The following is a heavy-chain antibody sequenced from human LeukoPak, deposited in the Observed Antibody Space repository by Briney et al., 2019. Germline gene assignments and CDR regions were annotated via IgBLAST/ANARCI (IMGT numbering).Heavy chain of an antibody. CDR3: ARGSDYDSSGYHTDRFDY. J-gene: IGHJ4*02. Sequence: GGSLRLSCAVSGFTFTTYAMTWVRQAPGKGLEWVSAISGSGTSTYYADSVKGRFTISRDNSKNTLYLQMDSLRAADTAVYYCARGSDYDSSGYHTDRFDYWGQGTLVTVSS. D-gene: IGHD3-22*01. CDR1: GFTFTTYA. V-gene: IGHV3-23*01. CDR2: ISGSGTST.